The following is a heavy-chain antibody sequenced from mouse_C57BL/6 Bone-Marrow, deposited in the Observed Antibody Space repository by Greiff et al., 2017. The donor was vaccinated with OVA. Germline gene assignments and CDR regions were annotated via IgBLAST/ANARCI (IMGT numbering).Heavy chain of an antibody. CDR2: IDPSDSYT. CDR3: ARPPYYYAMDY. J-gene: IGHJ4*01. Sequence: QVQLQQPGAELVKPGASVKLSCKASGYTFTSYWMQWVKQRPGQGLEWIGEIDPSDSYTNYNQKFKGKATLTVDTSSSTAYMQLSSLTSEDSAVYYCARPPYYYAMDYWGQGTSVTVSS. V-gene: IGHV1-50*01. CDR1: GYTFTSYW.